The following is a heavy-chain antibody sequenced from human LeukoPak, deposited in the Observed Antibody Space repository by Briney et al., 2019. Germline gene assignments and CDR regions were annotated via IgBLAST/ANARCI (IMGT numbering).Heavy chain of an antibody. D-gene: IGHD6-19*01. J-gene: IGHJ4*02. V-gene: IGHV3-11*01. CDR3: ARVGGQQWLPQRFDY. CDR2: ISSSGNTI. CDR1: GFSFSAYY. Sequence: PGGSLRLSCAASGFSFSAYYMSWIRQAPGKGLECVSYISSSGNTIYYADSVKGRFTISRDNAKNTLYLQMNSVRAQDTAVYYCARVGGQQWLPQRFDYWGQGTLVTVPS.